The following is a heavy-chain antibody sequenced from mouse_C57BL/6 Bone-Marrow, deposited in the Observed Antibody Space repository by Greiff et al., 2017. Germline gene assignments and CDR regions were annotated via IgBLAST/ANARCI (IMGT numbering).Heavy chain of an antibody. CDR1: GYTFTSYW. Sequence: QVQLQQPGAELVMPGASVKLSCKASGYTFTSYWMHWVRQRPGQGLEWIGEIDPSDSYTNYNQTFKGKFTLTVDKSSSTAYMQLSSLTSEDSAVYYCARGTYYYGSDYWGQGTTLTVSS. D-gene: IGHD1-1*01. V-gene: IGHV1-69*01. CDR3: ARGTYYYGSDY. J-gene: IGHJ2*01. CDR2: IDPSDSYT.